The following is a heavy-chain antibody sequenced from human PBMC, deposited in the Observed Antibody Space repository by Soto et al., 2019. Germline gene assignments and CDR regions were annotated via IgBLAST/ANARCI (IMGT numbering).Heavy chain of an antibody. V-gene: IGHV4-59*01. CDR2: IYDTGISGYTPST. J-gene: IGHJ6*02. CDR3: ARGEDAFFYYGLDV. Sequence: TSETLSLTCTVSGGSITSSYWSWIRRPPGKGLEWIAYIYDTGISGYTPSTSYNPSLKSRVTMSVDTSKSQFSLKLISVTAADTAVYYCARGEDAFFYYGLDVWGQGITVTVSS. CDR1: GGSITSSY.